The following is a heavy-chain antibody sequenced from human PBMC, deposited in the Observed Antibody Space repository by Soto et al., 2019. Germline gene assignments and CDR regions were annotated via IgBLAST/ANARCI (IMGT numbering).Heavy chain of an antibody. Sequence: LSLTCTVSGGSISSGGYYWSWIRQHPGKGLEWIGYIYYSGSTYYNPSLKSRVTISVDTSKNQYSLKLSSVTAADTAVYYCARAGVYSYGPNLLAPWGQGTLVTVSS. D-gene: IGHD5-18*01. V-gene: IGHV4-31*03. CDR1: GGSISSGGYY. J-gene: IGHJ5*02. CDR2: IYYSGST. CDR3: ARAGVYSYGPNLLAP.